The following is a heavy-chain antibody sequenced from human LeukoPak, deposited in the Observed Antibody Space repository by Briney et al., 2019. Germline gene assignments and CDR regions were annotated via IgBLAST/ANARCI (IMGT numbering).Heavy chain of an antibody. V-gene: IGHV3-15*01. CDR2: IKSKTDGGTT. CDR1: GLTFSNAW. J-gene: IGHJ4*02. CDR3: TTALWDSGTQFVY. Sequence: PGGSLRLSCSASGLTFSNAWVSWVRQAPGKGLEWVVRIKSKTDGGTTDYAVPVKCRFTISRDNSTQTLHLQMHSLKTEDTAVYCCTTALWDSGTQFVYWGQGTLVTVSS. D-gene: IGHD1-26*01.